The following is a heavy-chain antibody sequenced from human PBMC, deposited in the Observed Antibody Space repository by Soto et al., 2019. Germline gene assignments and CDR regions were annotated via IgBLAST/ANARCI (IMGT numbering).Heavy chain of an antibody. J-gene: IGHJ6*02. D-gene: IGHD1-1*01. CDR1: GYTFTSYG. CDR3: ARVPNLQLGIPSAYYYGMDV. CDR2: ISAYNGNT. V-gene: IGHV1-18*01. Sequence: ASVKVSCKASGYTFTSYGISWVRQAPGQGLEWMGWISAYNGNTNYAQKLQGRVTMTTDTSTSTAYMELRSLRSDDTAVYYCARVPNLQLGIPSAYYYGMDVWGQGTTVTVSS.